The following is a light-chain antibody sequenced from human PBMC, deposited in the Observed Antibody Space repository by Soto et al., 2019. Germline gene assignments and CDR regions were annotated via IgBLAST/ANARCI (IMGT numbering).Light chain of an antibody. J-gene: IGLJ3*02. CDR3: SSYAGTNNWV. Sequence: QPVLTQPPSASGSLGQSVTISCTGTSSDVGGYKYVSWYQQHPGKAPKVMIYEVNKRPSGVPDRFSGSKSGNTASLTVSGLQAEDEADYYCSSYAGTNNWVFGGGTKLTVL. CDR2: EVN. CDR1: SSDVGGYKY. V-gene: IGLV2-8*01.